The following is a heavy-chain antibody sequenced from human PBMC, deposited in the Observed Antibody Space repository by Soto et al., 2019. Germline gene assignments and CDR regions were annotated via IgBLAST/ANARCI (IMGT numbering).Heavy chain of an antibody. CDR3: ARTLYGDNVDY. V-gene: IGHV1-8*01. CDR2: MNPNSGNT. D-gene: IGHD4-17*01. J-gene: IGHJ4*02. Sequence: QVQLVQSGAEVKKPGASVKVSCKASGYTFTRYDINWVRQATGQGLEWMGWMNPNSGNTGYAQKVQGRVTMTRNTSISTAYKELRRPRSEGPAVYYCARTLYGDNVDYWGQGTLVTVSS. CDR1: GYTFTRYD.